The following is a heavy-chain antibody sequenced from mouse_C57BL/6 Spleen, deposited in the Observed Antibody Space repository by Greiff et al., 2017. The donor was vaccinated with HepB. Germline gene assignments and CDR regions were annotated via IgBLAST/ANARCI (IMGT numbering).Heavy chain of an antibody. CDR1: GYTFTSYW. V-gene: IGHV1-50*01. CDR2: IDPSDSYN. Sequence: QVQLQQPGAELVKPGASVKLSCKASGYTFTSYWMQWVKQRPGQGLEWIGEIDPSDSYNNYNQKFKGKATLTVDTSSSTAYMQLSSLTSEDSAVYYCAIPGTKAMDYWGQGTSVTVSS. CDR3: AIPGTKAMDY. J-gene: IGHJ4*01. D-gene: IGHD3-3*01.